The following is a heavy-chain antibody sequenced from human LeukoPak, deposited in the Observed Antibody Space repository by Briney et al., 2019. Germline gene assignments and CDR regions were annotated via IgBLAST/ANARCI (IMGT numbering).Heavy chain of an antibody. V-gene: IGHV3-7*01. D-gene: IGHD2-2*01. CDR2: IKQDGSEK. J-gene: IGHJ4*02. CDR1: GFTFSSYW. CDR3: ARGSYGNLGYCSSTSCYFDY. Sequence: GGSLRLSCAASGFTFSSYWMSWVRQAPGKGLEWVANIKQDGSEKYYVDSVKGRFTISRDNAKNSLYLQMNSLRAEDTAVYYCARGSYGNLGYCSSTSCYFDYWGQGTLVTVSS.